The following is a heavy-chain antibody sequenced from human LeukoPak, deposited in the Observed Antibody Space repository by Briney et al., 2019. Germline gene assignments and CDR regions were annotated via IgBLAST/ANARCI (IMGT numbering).Heavy chain of an antibody. CDR1: GFTFSDYY. Sequence: PGGSLRLSCAASGFTFSDYYMSWIRQAPGKGLEWVSYISSSGSTIYYADSVKGRFTISRDNAKNSLYLQMNSLRAEDTAVYYCAKIAAVAASPYSYYGMDVWDQGTTVTVSS. V-gene: IGHV3-11*01. CDR2: ISSSGSTI. CDR3: AKIAAVAASPYSYYGMDV. J-gene: IGHJ6*02. D-gene: IGHD6-19*01.